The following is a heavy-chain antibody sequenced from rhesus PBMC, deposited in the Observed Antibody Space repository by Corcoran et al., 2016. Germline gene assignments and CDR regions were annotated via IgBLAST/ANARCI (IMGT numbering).Heavy chain of an antibody. CDR2: IDWSGGGPKYKPTPQNRV. CDR1: GGSLSGAHW. J-gene: IGHJ4*01. D-gene: IGHD5-24*01. CDR3: ARLSVGTDY. V-gene: IGHV4-93*01. Sequence: QVQLQESGPALVKPSATLSLPCPVSGGSLSGAHWWTCVRPSPGGGLGVIGTIDWSGGGPKYKPTPQNRVEYNPPLKSRVTMSKDTSKSQFSLKLSSVTVADTAVYYCARLSVGTDYWGQGVLVTVPS.